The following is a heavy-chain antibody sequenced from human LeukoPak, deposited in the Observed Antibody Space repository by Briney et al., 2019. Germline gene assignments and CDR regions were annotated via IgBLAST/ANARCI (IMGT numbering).Heavy chain of an antibody. CDR3: ARHGGMTTVTSSRFDP. CDR1: GGSFSGYY. J-gene: IGHJ5*02. Sequence: SETLSLTCAVYGGSFSGYYWSWVRQPPGKGLEWIGEIDHSGSTNYNPSLKSRVTISVDTSKNQFSLQLSSVTAADTAVYYCARHGGMTTVTSSRFDPWGQGTLVTVSS. CDR2: IDHSGST. V-gene: IGHV4-34*01. D-gene: IGHD4-17*01.